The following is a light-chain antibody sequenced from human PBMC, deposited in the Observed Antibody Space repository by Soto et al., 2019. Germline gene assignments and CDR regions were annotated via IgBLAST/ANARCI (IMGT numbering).Light chain of an antibody. J-gene: IGKJ1*01. CDR1: QSISTW. CDR3: QQYINRWT. Sequence: DIQMTQSPSTLSASVGDRVTITCRASQSISTWLAWYQQKPGKAPKLLINKASSLESGVPSRFSGSGSGTEFTLTIRSLQPDDSATYYCQQYINRWTFGQGTKVEIK. CDR2: KAS. V-gene: IGKV1-5*03.